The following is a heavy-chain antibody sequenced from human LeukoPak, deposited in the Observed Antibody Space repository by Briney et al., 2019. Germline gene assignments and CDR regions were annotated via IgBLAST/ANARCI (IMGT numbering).Heavy chain of an antibody. Sequence: GGALRLSRAASVFIPRLQGLSLGRQAPGPGVGSVSAISARDGSTYYADSVKGRFTISRDNSKNTLYLQMNSLRAEDTAVYYCAKLLNDYGDYYFDYWGQGTLVTVSS. V-gene: IGHV3-23*01. CDR2: ISARDGST. CDR1: VFIPRLQG. D-gene: IGHD4-17*01. J-gene: IGHJ4*02. CDR3: AKLLNDYGDYYFDY.